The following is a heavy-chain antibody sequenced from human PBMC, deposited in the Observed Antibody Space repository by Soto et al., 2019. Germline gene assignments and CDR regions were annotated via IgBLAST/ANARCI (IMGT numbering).Heavy chain of an antibody. CDR2: IYTSGST. Sequence: SETLSLTCTVSGGSISSYYWSWIRQPAGKGLEWIGRIYTSGSTNYNPSLKSRVTMSVDTSKNQFSLKLSSVTAADTAVYYCAREGITMVRGVIGPTAFDIWGQGTMVTVSS. D-gene: IGHD3-10*01. J-gene: IGHJ3*02. CDR3: AREGITMVRGVIGPTAFDI. CDR1: GGSISSYY. V-gene: IGHV4-4*07.